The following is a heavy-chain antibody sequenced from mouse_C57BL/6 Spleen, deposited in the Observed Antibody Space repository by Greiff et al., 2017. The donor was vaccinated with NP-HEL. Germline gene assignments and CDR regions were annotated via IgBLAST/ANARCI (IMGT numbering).Heavy chain of an antibody. D-gene: IGHD1-1*01. CDR1: GYAFSSSW. Sequence: VQLQQSGPELVKPGASVKISCKASGYAFSSSWMNWVKQRPGQGLEWIGRIYPGDGDTNYNGKFKGKATLTADKSSSTAYMQLSSLTSEDSAVYFCARNYGRDYFDYWGQGTTLTVSS. CDR3: ARNYGRDYFDY. V-gene: IGHV1-82*01. J-gene: IGHJ2*01. CDR2: IYPGDGDT.